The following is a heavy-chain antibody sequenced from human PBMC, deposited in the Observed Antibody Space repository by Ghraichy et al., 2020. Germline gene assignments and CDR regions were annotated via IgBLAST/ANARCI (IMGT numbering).Heavy chain of an antibody. CDR3: ARGGTVTRERYGMDV. V-gene: IGHV4-4*09. J-gene: IGHJ6*02. D-gene: IGHD4-17*01. Sequence: SQTLSLTCTVSGGSISSYYWSWIRQPPGKGLEWIGYIYTSGSTNYNPSLKSRVTISVDTSKNQFSLKLSSVTAADTAVYYCARGGTVTRERYGMDVWGQGTTVTVSS. CDR1: GGSISSYY. CDR2: IYTSGST.